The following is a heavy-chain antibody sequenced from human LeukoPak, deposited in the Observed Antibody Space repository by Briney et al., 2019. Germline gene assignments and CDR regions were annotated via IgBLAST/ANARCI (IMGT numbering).Heavy chain of an antibody. CDR1: GGSISSGDYY. CDR3: ARATDLYSFDY. Sequence: TSSQTLSLTCTVSGGSISSGDYYWSWIRQPPGKGLEWIGYIYYSGRTYYNPSLKRRVTISVDTSKNQFSLKLSSVTAADTAVYYWARATDLYSFDYWGQGTLVTVSS. V-gene: IGHV4-30-4*01. CDR2: IYYSGRT. J-gene: IGHJ4*02.